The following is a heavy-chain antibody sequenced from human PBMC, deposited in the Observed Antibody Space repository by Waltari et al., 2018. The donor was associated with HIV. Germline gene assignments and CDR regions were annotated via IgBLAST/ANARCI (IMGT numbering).Heavy chain of an antibody. CDR1: GSSLTQLS. J-gene: IGHJ4*01. V-gene: IGHV1-24*01. D-gene: IGHD3-9*01. CDR3: ASNDRPVYFFDY. CDR2: FDPEGDET. Sequence: QVVLIESGAEVKQPGGSVKVSCKFAGSSLTQLSMHWVRQAPGKGLEWMGGFDPEGDETIYAQKFQGRLSMTEDTSTDTAYMELRGLRSDDTAVYYCASNDRPVYFFDYWSHGTLVTVSS.